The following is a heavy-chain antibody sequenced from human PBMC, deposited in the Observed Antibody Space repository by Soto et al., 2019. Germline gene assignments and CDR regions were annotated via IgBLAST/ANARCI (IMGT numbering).Heavy chain of an antibody. V-gene: IGHV3-9*01. Sequence: GGSLRLSCAASGFTFDDYAMHWVRQAPGKGLEWVSGISWNSGSIGYADSVKGRFTISRDNAKNSLYLQMNSLRAEDTALYYCEGRLTSGDYIWGSYRLGQRYAFDIWGQGTMVTVSS. J-gene: IGHJ3*02. D-gene: IGHD3-16*02. CDR2: ISWNSGSI. CDR3: EGRLTSGDYIWGSYRLGQRYAFDI. CDR1: GFTFDDYA.